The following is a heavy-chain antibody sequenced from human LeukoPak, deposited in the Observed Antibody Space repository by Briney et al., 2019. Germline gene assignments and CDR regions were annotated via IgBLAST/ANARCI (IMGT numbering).Heavy chain of an antibody. J-gene: IGHJ4*02. V-gene: IGHV4-34*01. Sequence: SETLSLTCAVYGGSFSGYYWSWIRQPPGKGLEWIGEINHSGSTNYNPSLKSRVTISVDTSKNQFSLKLSSVTAADTAVYYCARGRDLNVPSNVGFGYWGQGTLVTVSS. CDR2: INHSGST. CDR3: ARGRDLNVPSNVGFGY. CDR1: GGSFSGYY. D-gene: IGHD1-26*01.